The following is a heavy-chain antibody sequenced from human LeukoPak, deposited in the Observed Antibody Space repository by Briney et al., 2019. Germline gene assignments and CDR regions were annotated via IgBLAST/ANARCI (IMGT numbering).Heavy chain of an antibody. CDR1: GGTFSSYA. V-gene: IGHV1-69*01. J-gene: IGHJ6*02. CDR3: AREDGYCSSTSCLKDV. D-gene: IGHD2-2*03. Sequence: SVKVSCKASGGTFSSYAISWVRQAPGQGLEWMEGIIPIFGTANYAQKFQGRVTITADESTSTAYMELSSLRSEDTAVYYCAREDGYCSSTSCLKDVWGQGTTVTVSS. CDR2: IIPIFGTA.